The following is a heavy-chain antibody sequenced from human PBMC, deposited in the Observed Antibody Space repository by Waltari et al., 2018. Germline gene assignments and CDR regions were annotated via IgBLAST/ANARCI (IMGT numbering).Heavy chain of an antibody. CDR1: GGSISSYY. Sequence: QVQLQESGPGLVKPSETLSLTCTVSGGSISSYYWSWIRQPAGKGLEWIGRIYTSGSTNSNPSLKRRVTMSVDTSKNQFSLKLSSVTAADTAVYYCARAVILKGSFGYYYYYMDVWGKGTTVTVSS. J-gene: IGHJ6*03. V-gene: IGHV4-4*07. CDR2: IYTSGST. CDR3: ARAVILKGSFGYYYYYMDV. D-gene: IGHD3-16*01.